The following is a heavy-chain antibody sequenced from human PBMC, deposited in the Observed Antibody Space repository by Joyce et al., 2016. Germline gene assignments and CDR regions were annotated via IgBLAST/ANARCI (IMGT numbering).Heavy chain of an antibody. J-gene: IGHJ4*02. CDR3: AKILTATYSSGWFLDY. D-gene: IGHD6-25*01. CDR2: ISNDGIYK. V-gene: IGHV3-30*18. CDR1: GLTLSNYG. Sequence: QVQLVESGGGVVQPGRSLRLSCAASGLTLSNYGVHWVRQGQGKGLEWVAVISNDGIYKYYADSVKGRFTSSRDKSKNTVFLEMNSLRTEDTAVYYCAKILTATYSSGWFLDYWGQGTLVTVSS.